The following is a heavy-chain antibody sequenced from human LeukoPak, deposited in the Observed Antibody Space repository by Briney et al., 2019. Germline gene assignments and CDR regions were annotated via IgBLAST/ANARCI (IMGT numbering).Heavy chain of an antibody. CDR2: ISYDGSNK. CDR1: GFTFSSYG. D-gene: IGHD3-22*01. J-gene: IGHJ6*02. V-gene: IGHV3-30*18. Sequence: PGGSLRLSCAASGFTFSSYGMHWVRQAPGKGLEWVAVISYDGSNKYYADSVKGRFTISRDNSKNTLYLQMNSLRAEDTAVYYCSKNGQYYYSSSCYFPPPSYYYYGMDVWGQGTTVTVSS. CDR3: SKNGQYYYSSSCYFPPPSYYYYGMDV.